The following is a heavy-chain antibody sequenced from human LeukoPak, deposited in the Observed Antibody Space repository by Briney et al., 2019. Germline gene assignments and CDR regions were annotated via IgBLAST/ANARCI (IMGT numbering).Heavy chain of an antibody. D-gene: IGHD5-18*01. CDR3: GRDPSGYRGLTAWYFDL. Sequence: GASVKVSCKASGYTFNSYGITWVRQAPGQGPEWMGWISAYNGKTNYAQKFQGRVTLTTETSTSTAYMEVRSLGSDDTAVYYCGRDPSGYRGLTAWYFDLWGRGTLVTVSS. CDR2: ISAYNGKT. CDR1: GYTFNSYG. V-gene: IGHV1-18*01. J-gene: IGHJ2*01.